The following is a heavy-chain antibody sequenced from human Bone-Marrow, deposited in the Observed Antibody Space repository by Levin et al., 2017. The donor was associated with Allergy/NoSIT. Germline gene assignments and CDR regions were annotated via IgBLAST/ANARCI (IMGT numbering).Heavy chain of an antibody. CDR3: AGNLPFDP. CDR1: GFTVSNLY. J-gene: IGHJ5*02. V-gene: IGHV3-66*01. D-gene: IGHD2-2*01. Sequence: GESLKISCAASGFTVSNLYVSWVRQAPGKELEWVSVIYSGGSTYYADSVKGRFTISRDISKNTVYLQMNTLRAEDSAVYYCAGNLPFDPWGQGTLVTVSS. CDR2: IYSGGST.